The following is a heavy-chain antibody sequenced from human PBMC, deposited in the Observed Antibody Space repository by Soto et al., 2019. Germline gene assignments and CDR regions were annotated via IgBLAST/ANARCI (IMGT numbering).Heavy chain of an antibody. D-gene: IGHD2-21*02. Sequence: GGSLRLSCAASGFTLNSAWMSWVRQRPAEGLVWVSRITSDGKSKAYAESVKGRFAISRDNAKNTLYLQMNGLTAEDTAVYYCARESGDWPLNWFDPWGQGTLVTVSS. CDR3: ARESGDWPLNWFDP. CDR2: ITSDGKSK. J-gene: IGHJ5*02. V-gene: IGHV3-74*01. CDR1: GFTLNSAW.